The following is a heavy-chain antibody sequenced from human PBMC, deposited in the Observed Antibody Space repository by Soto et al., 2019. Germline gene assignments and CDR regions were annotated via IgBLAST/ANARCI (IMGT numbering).Heavy chain of an antibody. Sequence: QVQLQESGPGLVKPSETLSLTCTVSGGSITAYYWSWIRQPAGKGLEWIWRIYSGGSTNYNPSLHSRATRSVATSNNQVSLKLTSVATSVTAVYYCARGPAGFGDFSLDYWAQGPLVNVSS. CDR3: ARGPAGFGDFSLDY. D-gene: IGHD3-10*01. J-gene: IGHJ4*02. V-gene: IGHV4-4*07. CDR1: GGSITAYY. CDR2: IYSGGST.